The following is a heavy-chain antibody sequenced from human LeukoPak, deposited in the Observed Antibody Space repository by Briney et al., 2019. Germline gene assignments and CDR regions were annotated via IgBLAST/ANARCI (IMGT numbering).Heavy chain of an antibody. J-gene: IGHJ4*02. CDR1: GGSISRYY. D-gene: IGHD6-13*01. CDR2: IYHSGST. CDR3: ARGTGEQQLVGTPFDY. Sequence: SETLSLTCTVSGGSISRYYWNWIRQPPGKGLEWIGYIYHSGSTYYNPSLKSRVTISVDRSKNQFSLKLSSVTAADTAVYYCARGTGEQQLVGTPFDYWGQGTLVTVSS. V-gene: IGHV4-59*12.